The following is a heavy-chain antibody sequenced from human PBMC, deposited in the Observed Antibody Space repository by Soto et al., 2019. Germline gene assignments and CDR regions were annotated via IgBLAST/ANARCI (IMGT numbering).Heavy chain of an antibody. CDR3: ARSGEHPLDY. J-gene: IGHJ4*02. CDR1: GYAFPHYV. D-gene: IGHD1-26*01. Sequence: QVRLVQSGPEVKKPGASVKVSCKTSGYAFPHYVINWVRQAPGHGLEWMGFSTHTGNTNYAQNFQGRVVVTTDTSTSTAYMEVTSLRSDDTAVYYCARSGEHPLDYWGQGTPVTVSS. V-gene: IGHV1-18*01. CDR2: STHTGNT.